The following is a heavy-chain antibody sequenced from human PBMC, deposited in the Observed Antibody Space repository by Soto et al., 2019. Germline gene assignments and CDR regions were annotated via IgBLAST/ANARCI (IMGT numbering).Heavy chain of an antibody. D-gene: IGHD1-26*01. Sequence: QVQLQESGPGLVKPSETLSLTCAVSGASFGTYYWSWIRQPPGKGLEWIGYIFYSGHLKYNPSLKGRLTISVDPSRNHISLRLTSVTAADTAVYYCAGEGGGYRFDYWGQGTLVTVSA. V-gene: IGHV4-59*01. CDR2: IFYSGHL. J-gene: IGHJ4*02. CDR3: AGEGGGYRFDY. CDR1: GASFGTYY.